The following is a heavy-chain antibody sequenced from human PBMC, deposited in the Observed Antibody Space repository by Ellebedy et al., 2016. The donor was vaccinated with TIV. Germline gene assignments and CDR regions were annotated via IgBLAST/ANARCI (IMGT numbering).Heavy chain of an antibody. J-gene: IGHJ4*02. CDR3: AHSSFAVYYFDY. CDR1: GVSLSPGGVG. Sequence: SGPTLVNPTHTLTLTCTFSGVSLSPGGVGVGWIGQTPGKALECLALIYWDDDKHYSPYLKSKLTITKDTSKNQVVLTMTNTDPMDTATYYCAHSSFAVYYFDYWGQGTLVTVSS. CDR2: IYWDDDK. D-gene: IGHD2-15*01. V-gene: IGHV2-5*02.